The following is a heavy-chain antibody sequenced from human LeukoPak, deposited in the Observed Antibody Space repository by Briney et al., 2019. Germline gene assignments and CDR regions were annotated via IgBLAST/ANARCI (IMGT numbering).Heavy chain of an antibody. J-gene: IGHJ4*02. CDR2: ISSSGSTI. CDR1: GFTFSDYY. Sequence: GGSLRISCAASGFTFSDYYKSWIRQAPGKGLEWVSYISSSGSTIYYADSVKGRFTISRDNAKNSLYLQMNSLRAEDTAVYYCARDRGTYYYGSFDYWGQGTLVTVSS. CDR3: ARDRGTYYYGSFDY. V-gene: IGHV3-11*01. D-gene: IGHD3-10*01.